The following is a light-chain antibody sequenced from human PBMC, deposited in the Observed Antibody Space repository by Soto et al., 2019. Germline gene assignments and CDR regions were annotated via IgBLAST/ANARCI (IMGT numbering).Light chain of an antibody. CDR3: QQYYSTPPWT. CDR2: WAS. J-gene: IGKJ1*01. CDR1: QSVLYSSNNKNY. Sequence: IVMTQSPDSLAVSLGERATINCKSSQSVLYSSNNKNYLAWYQQKPGQPPKLLIYWASTRESGVPDRFSGSGSGTDFTLTISRLQAEDVAVYYCQQYYSTPPWTFGQGTKVDIK. V-gene: IGKV4-1*01.